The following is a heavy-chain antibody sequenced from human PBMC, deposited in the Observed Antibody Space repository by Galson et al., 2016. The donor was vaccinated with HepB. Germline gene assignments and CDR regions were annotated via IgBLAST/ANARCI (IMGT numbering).Heavy chain of an antibody. CDR2: TRNRARSHTT. CDR1: GFTFSDYA. Sequence: SLRLSCAASGFTFSDYAMHWVRQAPGKGLEWVGRTRNRARSHTTDYAASVRGRFIISRDNSRSLVYLQMNGLEADDTAVYYCTRTGLGDFDYWGRGILVTVSS. V-gene: IGHV3-72*01. J-gene: IGHJ4*02. CDR3: TRTGLGDFDY.